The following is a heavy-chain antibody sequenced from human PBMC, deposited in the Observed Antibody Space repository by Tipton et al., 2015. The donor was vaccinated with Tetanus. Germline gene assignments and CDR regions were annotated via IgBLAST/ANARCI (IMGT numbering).Heavy chain of an antibody. D-gene: IGHD3-9*01. CDR3: ARRGGDFLTGYYDS. CDR2: ISYSGNT. Sequence: TLSLTCTVSGGSISSGVYYWGWLRQDPGKGLEWIGRISYSGNTAYNPSLKSRVAISVDTSKNQFSLKLTSVTAADTAVYYCARRGGDFLTGYYDSWGQGTPVIASS. J-gene: IGHJ4*02. CDR1: GGSISSGVYY. V-gene: IGHV4-39*01.